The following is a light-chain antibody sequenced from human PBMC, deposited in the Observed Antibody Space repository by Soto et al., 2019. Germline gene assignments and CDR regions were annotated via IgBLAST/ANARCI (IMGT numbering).Light chain of an antibody. Sequence: EIVLTQSPGTLSLSPGETATLSCRASQSVTSSYLAWYQQKPGQAPRLLIYGASSRATGIPDRFSGSGSGTDFTLTISRLEPEDLAVYHCQQYGSPPLTFGGGTKVDIK. CDR1: QSVTSSY. CDR2: GAS. CDR3: QQYGSPPLT. J-gene: IGKJ4*01. V-gene: IGKV3-20*01.